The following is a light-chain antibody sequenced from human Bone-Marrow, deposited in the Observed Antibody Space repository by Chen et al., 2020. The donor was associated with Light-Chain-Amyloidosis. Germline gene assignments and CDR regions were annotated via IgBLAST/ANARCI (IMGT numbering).Light chain of an antibody. CDR1: QSLDNW. J-gene: IGKJ5*01. CDR3: QQYNTRSIT. Sequence: DIQLTQSPSTLSASVGDSATLTCRGSQSLDNWLAWYQQKPGNAPKLLIYKASTLVSGIPPRFSARGSITEFTLTISSLQPDDFATYYCQQYNTRSITFGQGKRLEIK. CDR2: KAS. V-gene: IGKV1-5*03.